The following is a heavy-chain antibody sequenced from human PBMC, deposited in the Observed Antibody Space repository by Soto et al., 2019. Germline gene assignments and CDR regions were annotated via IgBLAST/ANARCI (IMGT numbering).Heavy chain of an antibody. Sequence: EVQLVESGGGLIQPGGSLRLSCAASGFTVSSNYMSWVRQAPGKGLEWVSVIYSGGSTYYADSVKGRFTISRDNSKNTLYLQMNSLRAEDTAVYYCARDLPLYDYGDYPPHFDYWSQGTLVTVSS. J-gene: IGHJ4*02. D-gene: IGHD4-17*01. V-gene: IGHV3-53*01. CDR1: GFTVSSNY. CDR2: IYSGGST. CDR3: ARDLPLYDYGDYPPHFDY.